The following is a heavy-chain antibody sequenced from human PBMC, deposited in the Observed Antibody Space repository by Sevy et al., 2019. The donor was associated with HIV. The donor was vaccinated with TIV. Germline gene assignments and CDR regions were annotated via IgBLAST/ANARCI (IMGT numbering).Heavy chain of an antibody. CDR2: INPDSGGP. CDR3: VRDDRDGYFDY. V-gene: IGHV1-2*02. Sequence: ASLKVSCKASGYTFTGYYMHWVRQAPGQGLEWMGWINPDSGGPNYAPKFQGRVTLTRDTSISTAYMELSRLKSDDTAVYYCVRDDRDGYFDYWGQGTLVTLSS. CDR1: GYTFTGYY. J-gene: IGHJ4*02.